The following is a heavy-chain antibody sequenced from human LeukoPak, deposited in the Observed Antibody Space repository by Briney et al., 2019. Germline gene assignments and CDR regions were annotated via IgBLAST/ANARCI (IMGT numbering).Heavy chain of an antibody. CDR2: INHSGST. Sequence: PSETLSLTCAVYGGSFSGYYWGWIRQPPGKGLEWIGEINHSGSTTYNPSLKSRVTISVDTSKNQFSLKLSSVTAADTAVYYCAREGSGNTAMAAPDYWGQGTLVTVSS. J-gene: IGHJ4*02. V-gene: IGHV4-34*01. D-gene: IGHD5-18*01. CDR3: AREGSGNTAMAAPDY. CDR1: GGSFSGYY.